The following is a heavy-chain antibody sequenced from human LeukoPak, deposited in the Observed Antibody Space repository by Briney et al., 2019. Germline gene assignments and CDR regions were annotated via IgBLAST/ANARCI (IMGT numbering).Heavy chain of an antibody. CDR1: GYTFTSYD. Sequence: GASVKVSCKASGYTFTSYDINWVRQATGQGLEWMGWMNPNSGNTGYAQKFQGRVTMTRDTSIGTAYMELRSLRSEDTAVYYCARGLGVPGVYPDLRFWGQGTLVTVSS. V-gene: IGHV1-8*01. CDR2: MNPNSGNT. J-gene: IGHJ4*02. CDR3: ARGLGVPGVYPDLRF. D-gene: IGHD2-2*01.